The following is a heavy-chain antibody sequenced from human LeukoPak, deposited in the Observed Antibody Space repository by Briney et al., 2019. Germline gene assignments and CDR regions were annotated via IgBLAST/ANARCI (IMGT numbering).Heavy chain of an antibody. CDR3: ASFYCSGGSCYQYYYYYYMDV. CDR1: GGSISSRSCY. J-gene: IGHJ6*03. D-gene: IGHD2-15*01. V-gene: IGHV4-39*01. Sequence: PSETLSLTCTVSGGSISSRSCYWGWIRQPPGKGLEWIGIIYYSGSTYSNPSLRSRVTISVDTSKNQFSLKLSSVTAADTAVYYCASFYCSGGSCYQYYYYYYMDVWGKGTTVTISS. CDR2: IYYSGST.